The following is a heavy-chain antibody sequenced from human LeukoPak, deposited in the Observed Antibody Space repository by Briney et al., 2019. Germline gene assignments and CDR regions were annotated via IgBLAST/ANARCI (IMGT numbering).Heavy chain of an antibody. CDR2: ISGSGGST. V-gene: IGHV3-23*01. Sequence: GGSLRLSCAASGFTFSSYAMSWVRQAPGKGLEWVSAISGSGGSTYYADSVKGRFTISRDNSKNTLYLQMNSLRAEDTAVYYCARGTVAGKAPYWGQGTLVTVSS. J-gene: IGHJ4*02. D-gene: IGHD6-19*01. CDR3: ARGTVAGKAPY. CDR1: GFTFSSYA.